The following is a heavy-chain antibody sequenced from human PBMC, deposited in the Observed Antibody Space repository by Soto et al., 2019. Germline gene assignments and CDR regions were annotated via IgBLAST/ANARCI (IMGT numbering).Heavy chain of an antibody. CDR2: IYYSGST. J-gene: IGHJ3*02. Sequence: PSETLSLTCTVSGGSISSGGYYWGGFRQHPGKGLEWIGYIYYSGSTYYNPSLKSRVTISVDTSKNQFSLKLSSVTAADTAVYYCARGVQPMIQDYGAFDIWGQGTMVTVSS. CDR1: GGSISSGGYY. V-gene: IGHV4-31*03. CDR3: ARGVQPMIQDYGAFDI. D-gene: IGHD4-17*01.